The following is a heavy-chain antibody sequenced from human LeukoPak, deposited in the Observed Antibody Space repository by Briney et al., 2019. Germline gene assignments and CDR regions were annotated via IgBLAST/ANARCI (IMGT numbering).Heavy chain of an antibody. J-gene: IGHJ5*02. V-gene: IGHV3-48*03. CDR2: ISSSGGTT. CDR1: EFSFSIYE. D-gene: IGHD6-19*01. CDR3: ATLSVASSDVDH. Sequence: GGSLRLSCAVSEFSFSIYEMHWVRQAPGKGLEWVSSISSSGGTTHHADSVKGRFTISRDNAQNSLYLQMSNLRADDTAVYYCATLSVASSDVDHWGQGTLLTVSS.